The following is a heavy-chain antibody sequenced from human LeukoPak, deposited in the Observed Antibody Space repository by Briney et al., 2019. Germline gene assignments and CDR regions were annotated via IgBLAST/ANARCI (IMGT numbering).Heavy chain of an antibody. D-gene: IGHD6-13*01. J-gene: IGHJ6*03. CDR1: GLTFSSYW. CDR3: ARDSSSSYYSRGYTYYYYYMDV. V-gene: IGHV3-7*01. CDR2: INQDGTEK. Sequence: GGSLRLSCAASGLTFSSYWMTWVRQAPGKGLEWVANINQDGTEKNYVGSVKGRFAISRDNAKNSLFLEMIGLRVEDTAVYYCARDSSSSYYSRGYTYYYYYMDVWGKGTTVTVSS.